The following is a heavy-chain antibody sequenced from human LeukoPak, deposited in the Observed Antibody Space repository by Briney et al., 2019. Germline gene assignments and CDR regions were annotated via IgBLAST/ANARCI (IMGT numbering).Heavy chain of an antibody. V-gene: IGHV3-48*03. D-gene: IGHD3-22*01. CDR1: GFTFSSYE. CDR2: ISSSGSTI. J-gene: IGHJ3*02. CDR3: ATLKLDYYDSSGYSGAFDI. Sequence: GESLGLSCAASGFTFSSYEMNWVRQAPGKGLEWVSYISSSGSTIYYADSVKGRFTISRDNAKNSLYLQMNSLRAEDTAVYYCATLKLDYYDSSGYSGAFDIWGQGTMVTVSS.